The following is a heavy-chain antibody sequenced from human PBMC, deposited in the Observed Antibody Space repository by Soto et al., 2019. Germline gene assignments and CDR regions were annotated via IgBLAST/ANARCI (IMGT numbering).Heavy chain of an antibody. CDR3: ARERRDSSSWDSARPSGRFDP. J-gene: IGHJ5*02. CDR2: INHSGST. V-gene: IGHV4-34*01. CDR1: GGSFSGYY. Sequence: SETLSLTCAVYGGSFSGYYWSWIRQPPGKGLEWIGEINHSGSTNYNPYLQSRVTISVDTSKNQFSLKLRSVTAADTAVYYCARERRDSSSWDSARPSGRFDPWGQGTVVTVSS. D-gene: IGHD6-13*01.